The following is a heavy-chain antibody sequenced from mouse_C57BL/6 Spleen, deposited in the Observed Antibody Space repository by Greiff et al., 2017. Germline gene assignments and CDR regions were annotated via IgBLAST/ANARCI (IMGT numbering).Heavy chain of an antibody. CDR3: ARRNYGSRDWYFDV. V-gene: IGHV1-59*01. CDR1: GYTFTSYW. Sequence: QVQLQQSGAELVRPGTSVKLSCKASGYTFTSYWMHWVKQRPGQGLEWIGVIDPSDSYTNYNQKFKGKATLTVDTSSSTAYMQLSSLTSEDSAVYYCARRNYGSRDWYFDVWGTGTTVTVSS. J-gene: IGHJ1*03. CDR2: IDPSDSYT. D-gene: IGHD1-1*01.